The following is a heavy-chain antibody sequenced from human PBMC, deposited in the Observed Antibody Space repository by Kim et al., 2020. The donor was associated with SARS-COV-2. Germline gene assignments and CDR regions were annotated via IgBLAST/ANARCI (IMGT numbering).Heavy chain of an antibody. CDR2: GSA. Sequence: GSAYYTPSLKRRVTISVDTSKNRFSLKLGSVTAADTAVYYCARELLGAFDIWGQGTMVTVSS. V-gene: IGHV4-31*02. CDR3: ARELLGAFDI. J-gene: IGHJ3*02. D-gene: IGHD3-10*01.